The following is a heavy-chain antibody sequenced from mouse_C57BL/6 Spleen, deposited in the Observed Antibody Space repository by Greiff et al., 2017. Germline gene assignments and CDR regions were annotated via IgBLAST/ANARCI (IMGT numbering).Heavy chain of an antibody. V-gene: IGHV1-20*01. CDR1: GYSFTGYF. CDR2: INPYNGDT. D-gene: IGHD1-1*01. Sequence: VQLQQSGPELVKPGDSVKISCKASGYSFTGYFMNWVMQSHGKSLEWIGRINPYNGDTFYNQKFKGKATLTVDKSSSTAHMELRSLTSEDSAVYYCGLYYYGSSYHFDDWGQGTTLTVSS. J-gene: IGHJ2*01. CDR3: GLYYYGSSYHFDD.